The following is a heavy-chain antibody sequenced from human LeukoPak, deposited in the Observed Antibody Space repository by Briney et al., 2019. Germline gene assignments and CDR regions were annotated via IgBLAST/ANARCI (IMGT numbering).Heavy chain of an antibody. J-gene: IGHJ4*02. CDR1: GGTFSSYA. CDR3: ARDLLRYSSGWLDY. V-gene: IGHV1-69*06. Sequence: ASVKVSCKASGGTFSSYAISWVRQAPGQGLEWMGGIIPIFGTANYAQKFQGRVTITADKSTSTAYMELSSLRSEDTAVYYCARDLLRYSSGWLDYWGQGTLVTVSS. CDR2: IIPIFGTA. D-gene: IGHD6-19*01.